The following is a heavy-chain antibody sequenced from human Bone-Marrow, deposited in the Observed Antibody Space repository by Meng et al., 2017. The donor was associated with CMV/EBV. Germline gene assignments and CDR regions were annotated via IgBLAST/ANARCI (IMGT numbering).Heavy chain of an antibody. CDR3: ARVVWLQMYYFDY. J-gene: IGHJ4*02. V-gene: IGHV4-34*01. D-gene: IGHD5-12*01. CDR2: INHSGST. Sequence: ESLKISCAVYGGSFSDYYWSWIRQPPGKGPEWIGEINHSGSTNYNPSLKGRVTISVDTSKNQFSLKLSCVTAADTAVYYGARVVWLQMYYFDYWGQGTLVTVSS. CDR1: GGSFSDYY.